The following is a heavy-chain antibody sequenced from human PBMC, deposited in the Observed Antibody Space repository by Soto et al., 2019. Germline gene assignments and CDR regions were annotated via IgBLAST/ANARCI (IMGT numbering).Heavy chain of an antibody. D-gene: IGHD6-13*01. Sequence: GGSLRLSCAASGFTFSSYAMSWVRQAPGKGLEWVSAISGSGGSTYYADSVKGRFTISRDNSKNTLYLQMNSLRAEDTAVYYCAKWYSSSFLLRYYYYYMDVWGKGTTVTVSS. V-gene: IGHV3-23*01. CDR1: GFTFSSYA. CDR3: AKWYSSSFLLRYYYYYMDV. J-gene: IGHJ6*03. CDR2: ISGSGGST.